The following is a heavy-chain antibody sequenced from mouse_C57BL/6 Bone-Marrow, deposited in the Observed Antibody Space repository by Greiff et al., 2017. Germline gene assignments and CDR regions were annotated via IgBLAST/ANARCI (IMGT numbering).Heavy chain of an antibody. CDR2: INPSTGGT. CDR1: GYSFTGYY. J-gene: IGHJ3*01. D-gene: IGHD2-12*01. CDR3: ARSLRRWFDY. Sequence: EVKLQESVPELVKPGASVKISCKASGYSFTGYYMNWVKQSPEKSLEWIGEINPSTGGTTYNQKFKAKATLTVDKSSSTAYMQLKSLTSEDSAVYYCARSLRRWFDYWGQGTLVTVSA. V-gene: IGHV1-42*01.